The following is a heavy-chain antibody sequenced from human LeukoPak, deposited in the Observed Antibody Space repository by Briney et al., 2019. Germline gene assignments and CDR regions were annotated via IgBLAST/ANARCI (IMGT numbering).Heavy chain of an antibody. CDR1: GGSFSGYY. CDR2: INHSGST. V-gene: IGHV4-34*01. J-gene: IGHJ4*02. D-gene: IGHD3-10*01. Sequence: PSETLSLTCAVYGGSFSGYYWSWIRQPPGKGLEWIGEINHSGSTNYNSSLKSRVTISVDTSKNQFSLKLSSVTAADTAVYYCARLPMVRGGRATRDYWGQGTLVTVSS. CDR3: ARLPMVRGGRATRDY.